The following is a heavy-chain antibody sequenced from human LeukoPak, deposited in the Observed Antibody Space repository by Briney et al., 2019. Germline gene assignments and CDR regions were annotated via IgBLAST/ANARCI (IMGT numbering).Heavy chain of an antibody. CDR1: GFTFSDYY. CDR3: ARDSPLRYYYDSSGYYYDY. CDR2: ISSSGSTI. J-gene: IGHJ4*02. Sequence: GGSLRLSCAASGFTFSDYYMSWIRQAPGKGLERVSYISSSGSTIYYADSVKGRFTISRDNAKNSLYLQMNSLRAEDTAVYYCARDSPLRYYYDSSGYYYDYWGQGTLVTVSS. D-gene: IGHD3-22*01. V-gene: IGHV3-11*01.